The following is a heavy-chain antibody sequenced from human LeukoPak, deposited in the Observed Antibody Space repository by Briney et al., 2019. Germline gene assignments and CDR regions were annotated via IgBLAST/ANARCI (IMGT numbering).Heavy chain of an antibody. D-gene: IGHD3/OR15-3a*01. CDR2: ISSGSSTI. CDR3: ARVYRNEEGFWTPNNYMDV. CDR1: GFTFSDYS. V-gene: IGHV3-48*01. J-gene: IGHJ6*03. Sequence: PGGSLRLSCVGSGFTFSDYSMNWVRQAPGKGLEWVSYISSGSSTIDNADSVKGRFTISRDNAKNSLYLQMNSLRAEDTAVYYCARVYRNEEGFWTPNNYMDVWGKGTTVTVSS.